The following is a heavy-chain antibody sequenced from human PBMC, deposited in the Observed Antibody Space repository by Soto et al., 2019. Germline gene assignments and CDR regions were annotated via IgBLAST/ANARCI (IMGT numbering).Heavy chain of an antibody. D-gene: IGHD3-16*01. CDR2: VTSRGDTT. CDR3: AKDRLGGGLDY. Sequence: EVQLLQSGGGLVQPGGSLRLSCAASGFIFSNYAMNWVRQAPGKGLEWVSIVTSRGDTTYYADSVKGRFTISRDNSKNTLYLQVISLTAADTAVYYCAKDRLGGGLDYWGQGTLVSVSS. J-gene: IGHJ4*02. V-gene: IGHV3-23*01. CDR1: GFIFSNYA.